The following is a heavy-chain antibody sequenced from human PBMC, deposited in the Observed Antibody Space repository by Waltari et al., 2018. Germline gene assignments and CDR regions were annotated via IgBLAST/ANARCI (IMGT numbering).Heavy chain of an antibody. CDR1: GGSISSGGYD. CDR3: ARAHSSCYPCYYYMDV. J-gene: IGHJ6*03. D-gene: IGHD2-2*01. V-gene: IGHV4-31*03. CDR2: IYYSGIT. Sequence: QVQLQESGPGLVKPSQTLSLTCTVSGGSISSGGYDWTWITKNPGQGLEWIGYIYYSGITSSTPSLKSRVTIAVVTSKNQFSLQLSSVTAADTAVYYCARAHSSCYPCYYYMDVWGKGTTVTVSS.